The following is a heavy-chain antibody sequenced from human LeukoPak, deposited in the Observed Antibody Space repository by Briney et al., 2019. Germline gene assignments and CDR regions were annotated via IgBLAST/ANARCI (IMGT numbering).Heavy chain of an antibody. Sequence: PGRSLRLSCATSGFTFSNYGMHWVRQAPGKGLEWVAVIWLDGSNKYYADSVKGRFTVSRDNSKNTLYLQMNSLRAEDTAVYYCANNFDYWGQGTLVTVSS. CDR2: IWLDGSNK. V-gene: IGHV3-33*03. CDR1: GFTFSNYG. CDR3: ANNFDY. J-gene: IGHJ4*02.